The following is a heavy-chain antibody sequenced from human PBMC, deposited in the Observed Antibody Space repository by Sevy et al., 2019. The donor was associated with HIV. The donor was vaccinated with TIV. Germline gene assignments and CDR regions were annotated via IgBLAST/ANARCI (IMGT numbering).Heavy chain of an antibody. CDR3: ARGGYYYDNAAYYALDS. D-gene: IGHD3-22*01. V-gene: IGHV3-33*01. CDR2: IWSDGRFE. J-gene: IGHJ4*02. Sequence: ALRLSCAATGFTFSNYAMHWVRQTPGKGLEWVAIIWSDGRFENHGDSVKGRFTISRDNSKNTLYLQMNNVRVEDTAVYYCARGGYYYDNAAYYALDSWGQGTLVTVSS. CDR1: GFTFSNYA.